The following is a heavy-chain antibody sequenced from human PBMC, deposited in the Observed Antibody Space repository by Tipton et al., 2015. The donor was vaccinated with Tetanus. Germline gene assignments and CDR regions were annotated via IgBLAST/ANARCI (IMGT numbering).Heavy chain of an antibody. D-gene: IGHD4-17*01. CDR3: AHRRPYYGDYWYYFDY. Sequence: VKPTQTLTLTCTFSGFSLSTSGVGVGWIRQPPGKAPEWLGVIYWNDDERYSPSLKSRLTITKDTSKNQVVLTMTNMDAVDTATYYCAHRRPYYGDYWYYFDYWGQGTLVTVSS. J-gene: IGHJ4*02. V-gene: IGHV2-5*01. CDR1: GFSLSTSGVG. CDR2: IYWNDDE.